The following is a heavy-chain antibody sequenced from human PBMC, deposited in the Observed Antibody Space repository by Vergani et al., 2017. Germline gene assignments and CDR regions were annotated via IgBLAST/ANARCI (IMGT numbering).Heavy chain of an antibody. Sequence: QVQLVESGGGVVQPGRSLRLSCAASGFTFSSYGMHWVRQAPGKGLEWVAVISYDGSNKYYADSVKGRFTISRDNSKNTLYLQMNSLRAEDTAVYYCARDPEMTMIVVAGGGFDYWGQGTLVTVSS. CDR3: ARDPEMTMIVVAGGGFDY. D-gene: IGHD3-22*01. CDR2: ISYDGSNK. J-gene: IGHJ4*02. CDR1: GFTFSSYG. V-gene: IGHV3-30*03.